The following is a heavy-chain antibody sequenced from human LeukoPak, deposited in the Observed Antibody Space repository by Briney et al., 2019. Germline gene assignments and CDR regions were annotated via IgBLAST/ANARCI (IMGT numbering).Heavy chain of an antibody. CDR1: GFTFSSNW. D-gene: IGHD3-10*01. Sequence: GGSLRLSCAASGFTFSSNWMTWVRQAPGKGLEWVANIEEDGSETCYVDSVKGRFIISRDNANKLLSLQMNSLRVEDTAVYYCARATRQGSYSFGSGTYYGLSAWGQGTLVTVSS. J-gene: IGHJ4*02. CDR3: ARATRQGSYSFGSGTYYGLSA. CDR2: IEEDGSET. V-gene: IGHV3-7*01.